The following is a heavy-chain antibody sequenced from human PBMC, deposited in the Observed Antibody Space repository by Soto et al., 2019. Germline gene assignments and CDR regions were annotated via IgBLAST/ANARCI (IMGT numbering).Heavy chain of an antibody. J-gene: IGHJ6*03. CDR3: ARDRRGYDILTGYYTDYYYYMDV. CDR2: MNPNSGNT. Sequence: ASVKVSCKASGYTFTSYDINWVRQATGQGLEWMGWMNPNSGNTGYAQKFQGRVTMTRNTSISTAYMELSSLRSEDTAVYYCARDRRGYDILTGYYTDYYYYMDVWGKGTTVTVSS. CDR1: GYTFTSYD. D-gene: IGHD3-9*01. V-gene: IGHV1-8*01.